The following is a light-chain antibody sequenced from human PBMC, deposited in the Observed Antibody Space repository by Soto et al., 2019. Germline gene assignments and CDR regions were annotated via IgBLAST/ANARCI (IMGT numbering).Light chain of an antibody. V-gene: IGLV2-14*01. Sequence: QSVLTQPASVSGSPGQSITISCTGTSSDVGGYKFVSWYQHHPGKAPKLMIYEVGNRPSGISNRFSGSKSGNTASLTISRLQAEDEADYYCSSYTGTSSYVLFGGGTKLTVL. CDR3: SSYTGTSSYVL. CDR1: SSDVGGYKF. CDR2: EVG. J-gene: IGLJ2*01.